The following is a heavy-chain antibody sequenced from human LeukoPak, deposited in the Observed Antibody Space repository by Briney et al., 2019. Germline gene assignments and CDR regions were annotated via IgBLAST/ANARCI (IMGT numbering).Heavy chain of an antibody. D-gene: IGHD1-26*01. CDR3: ARNSGSCYVFDY. Sequence: SETLSLTCAVYGGSFSGYYWSWIRQPPGKGLEWIGEINHSGSTNYNPSLKSRVTISVDTSKNQFSLKLSSVTAADTAVYYCARNSGSCYVFDYWGQGTLVTVSS. CDR2: INHSGST. J-gene: IGHJ4*02. CDR1: GGSFSGYY. V-gene: IGHV4-34*01.